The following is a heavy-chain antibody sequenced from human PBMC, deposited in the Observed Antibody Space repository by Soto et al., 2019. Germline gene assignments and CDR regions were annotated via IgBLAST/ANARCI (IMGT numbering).Heavy chain of an antibody. CDR1: GGTFSSYA. CDR3: ASHSGSSPEGRYYYGMDV. D-gene: IGHD1-26*01. V-gene: IGHV1-69*12. J-gene: IGHJ6*02. CDR2: IIPIFGTA. Sequence: QVQLVQSGAEVKKPGSSVKVSCKASGGTFSSYAISWVRQAPGQGLEWMGGIIPIFGTADYAQKFQGRVTITADESTSTAYMERSSRRSEDTAVYYCASHSGSSPEGRYYYGMDVWGQGTTVTVSS.